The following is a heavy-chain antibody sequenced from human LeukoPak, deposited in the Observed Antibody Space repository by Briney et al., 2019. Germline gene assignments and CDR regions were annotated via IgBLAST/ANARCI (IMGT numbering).Heavy chain of an antibody. Sequence: GGSLRLSCAASGFTFSSYAMSWARQAPGKGLEWVSAISGSGGSTYYADSVKGRFTISRDNSKNTLYLQMNSLRAEDTAVYYCAKFLEGYCSSTSCYTALDYWGQGTLVTVSS. CDR2: ISGSGGST. J-gene: IGHJ4*02. CDR3: AKFLEGYCSSTSCYTALDY. V-gene: IGHV3-23*01. CDR1: GFTFSSYA. D-gene: IGHD2-2*02.